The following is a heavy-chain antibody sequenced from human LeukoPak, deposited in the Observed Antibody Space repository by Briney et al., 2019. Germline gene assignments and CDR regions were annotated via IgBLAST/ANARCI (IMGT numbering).Heavy chain of an antibody. CDR3: ARDDSRGFAY. CDR2: INNDGSST. D-gene: IGHD2-21*01. Sequence: GGFLRLPCAAPGLTFSSYWMHWVRQAPGQGLLWVSRINNDGSSTSYADSVKGRFTTSRDNAKNTLYLQINSLRAEDTAVHYCARDDSRGFAYWGQGTLVTVSS. CDR1: GLTFSSYW. J-gene: IGHJ4*02. V-gene: IGHV3-74*01.